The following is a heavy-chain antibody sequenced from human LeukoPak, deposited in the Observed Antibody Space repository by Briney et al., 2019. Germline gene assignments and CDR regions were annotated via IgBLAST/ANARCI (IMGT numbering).Heavy chain of an antibody. Sequence: SETLSLTCTVSGGSISSYYWSWIRQPPGKGLEWIGYIYYSGSTNYNPSLKSRVTISVDTSKNQFSLKLSSVTAADTAVYYCARGKKLDAFDIWGQGTMVTVSS. V-gene: IGHV4-59*01. J-gene: IGHJ3*02. CDR2: IYYSGST. CDR1: GGSISSYY. CDR3: ARGKKLDAFDI.